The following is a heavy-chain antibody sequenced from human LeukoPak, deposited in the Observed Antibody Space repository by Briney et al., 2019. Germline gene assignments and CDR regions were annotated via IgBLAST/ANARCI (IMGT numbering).Heavy chain of an antibody. CDR1: GFTFSSYG. CDR2: IRYDGSNK. J-gene: IGHJ4*02. D-gene: IGHD6-13*01. V-gene: IGHV3-30*02. Sequence: PGGSLRLSCAASGFTFSSYGMHWVRQAPGKGLEWVAFIRYDGSNKYYADSVKGRFTISRDNSKNTLYLQMNSLRAEDTAVYYCAKDFKKWGGSGSSWYSLHFDYWGQGTLVTVSS. CDR3: AKDFKKWGGSGSSWYSLHFDY.